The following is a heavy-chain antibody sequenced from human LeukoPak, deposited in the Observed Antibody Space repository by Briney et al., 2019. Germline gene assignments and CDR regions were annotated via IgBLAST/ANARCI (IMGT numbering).Heavy chain of an antibody. D-gene: IGHD3-3*01. CDR1: GGTFSSYA. CDR3: ASGCGTIFGVESFDY. CDR2: IIPIFGTA. V-gene: IGHV1-69*05. Sequence: SVKVSCKASGGTFSSYAISWVRQAPGQGLEWMGGIIPIFGTANYAQKFQGRVTITTDESTSTAYMELSSLRSEDTAVYYCASGCGTIFGVESFDYWGQGTLVTVSS. J-gene: IGHJ4*02.